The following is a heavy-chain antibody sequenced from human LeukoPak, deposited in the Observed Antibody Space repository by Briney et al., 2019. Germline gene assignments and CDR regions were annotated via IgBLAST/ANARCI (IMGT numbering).Heavy chain of an antibody. CDR2: IYITGST. V-gene: IGHV4-4*07. D-gene: IGHD3-3*01. Sequence: SETLSLTCTVSGGSISGYYWTWIRQPAGKRLEWIGRIYITGSTNYNPSLKSRVTMSVDTSKNQFSLRRSSVTAADTAVYYCARGHLSDKTRFDPWGQGTLATVSS. CDR3: ARGHLSDKTRFDP. J-gene: IGHJ5*02. CDR1: GGSISGYY.